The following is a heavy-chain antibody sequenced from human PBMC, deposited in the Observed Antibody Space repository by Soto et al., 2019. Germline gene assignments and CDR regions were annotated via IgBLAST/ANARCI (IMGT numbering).Heavy chain of an antibody. D-gene: IGHD1-26*01. J-gene: IGHJ4*02. CDR2: IDPSDSYT. CDR1: GYSFTSYW. V-gene: IGHV5-10-1*01. Sequence: GESLKISCKGSGYSFTSYWISWVRQMPGKGLEWMGRIDPSDSYTNYSPSFQGHVTISADKSVSTAYLQWSSLRAEDTAVYYCAKPPSGSYFLVCGYWGQGTLVTVSS. CDR3: AKPPSGSYFLVCGY.